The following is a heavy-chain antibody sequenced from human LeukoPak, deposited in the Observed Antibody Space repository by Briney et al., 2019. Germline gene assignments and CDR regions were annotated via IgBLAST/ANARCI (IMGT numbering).Heavy chain of an antibody. V-gene: IGHV4-39*07. Sequence: AESLSLTCTVSVGSISSSSYYGGWIRQPSRNWLEWSGSIYYSGRTDYNPSLKSRVTISVDTSKNQFSLKLSSVAAADTAVYYCARDGTAYYDSSGHYAFDIWVQGTMVTVSS. CDR2: IYYSGRT. D-gene: IGHD3-22*01. J-gene: IGHJ3*02. CDR1: VGSISSSSYY. CDR3: ARDGTAYYDSSGHYAFDI.